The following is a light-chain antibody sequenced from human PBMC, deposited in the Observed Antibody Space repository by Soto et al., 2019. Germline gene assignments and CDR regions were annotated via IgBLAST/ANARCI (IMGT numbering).Light chain of an antibody. CDR3: AAWWDSLNGVV. V-gene: IGLV1-44*01. J-gene: IGLJ3*02. CDR1: SSNIGSNT. Sequence: QSVLTQPPSASGTPGQRVTISCSGSSSNIGSNTVNWYQHLPGTTPKLLIYSNNQRPSGVPDRSSGSKSGTPASLAISGLKSEDEADYYCAAWWDSLNGVVFRGGIKLTVL. CDR2: SNN.